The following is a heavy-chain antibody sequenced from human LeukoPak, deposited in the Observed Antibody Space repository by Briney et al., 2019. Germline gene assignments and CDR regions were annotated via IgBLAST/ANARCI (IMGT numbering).Heavy chain of an antibody. CDR3: AREPTYSGDYYFDY. D-gene: IGHD4-17*01. CDR1: GFTFSSYA. CDR2: ISYDGRNK. Sequence: LSGGSLRLSCAASGFTFSSYAMHWVRQAPGKGLEWMSVISYDGRNKYFADSVKGRFTISRDNAKNSLYLQMNSLRAEDTAVYYCAREPTYSGDYYFDYWGQGTLVTVSS. V-gene: IGHV3-30*04. J-gene: IGHJ4*02.